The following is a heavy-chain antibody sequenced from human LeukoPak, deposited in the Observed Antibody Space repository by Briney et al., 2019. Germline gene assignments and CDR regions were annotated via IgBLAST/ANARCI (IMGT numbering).Heavy chain of an antibody. J-gene: IGHJ3*02. CDR3: VRESSRSYYIGAFDI. V-gene: IGHV3-64D*09. CDR1: RFTFSNYA. CDR2: ISSNGGST. Sequence: PGGSLRLSCSASRFTFSNYAIHWVRQAPGKGLEYVLGISSNGGSTYYAESVKGRFTISRDNSKNTLYLQMNSLRAEDTAVYYCVRESSRSYYIGAFDIWGQGTMVTVSS. D-gene: IGHD1-26*01.